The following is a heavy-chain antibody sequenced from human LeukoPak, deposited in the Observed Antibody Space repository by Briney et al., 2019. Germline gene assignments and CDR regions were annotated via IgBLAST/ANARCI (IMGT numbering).Heavy chain of an antibody. Sequence: SETLSLTCTVSSGYVRSSSYYWGWSRQPPGKGLEWIGSIFYNGRTHYNPSLKSRVTMSVDTSENQFSLTVSSVTAADTAIYYCARMTFYDGSAAEDWGQGTLVTVSS. V-gene: IGHV4-39*01. CDR1: SGYVRSSSYY. CDR3: ARMTFYDGSAAED. D-gene: IGHD3-22*01. CDR2: IFYNGRT. J-gene: IGHJ4*02.